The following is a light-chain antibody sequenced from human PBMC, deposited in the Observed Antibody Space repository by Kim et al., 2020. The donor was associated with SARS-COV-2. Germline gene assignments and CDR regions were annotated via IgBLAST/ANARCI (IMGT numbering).Light chain of an antibody. J-gene: IGKJ1*01. CDR2: GTS. Sequence: LPPDERATRSCRTSQSVSNNYLAWYQQKPGQAPRLLIYGTSSRATGIPDRFSGSGSGTDFTLTISRPEPEDFAVFYCQQYDTSPWTFGQGTKLEI. CDR1: QSVSNNY. V-gene: IGKV3-20*01. CDR3: QQYDTSPWT.